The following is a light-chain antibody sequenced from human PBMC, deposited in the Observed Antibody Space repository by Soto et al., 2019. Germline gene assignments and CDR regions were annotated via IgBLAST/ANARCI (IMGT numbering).Light chain of an antibody. J-gene: IGLJ1*01. CDR2: DVS. Sequence: QSLLTQPASVSGSPGQSITISCTGTSSDVGGYNYVSWYQQHPGKAPKLMIYDVSNRPSGVSNRFSGSKSGDTASLTISGLQAEDEADYYCSSYSSISAYVFGIGTKVTVL. CDR1: SSDVGGYNY. CDR3: SSYSSISAYV. V-gene: IGLV2-14*01.